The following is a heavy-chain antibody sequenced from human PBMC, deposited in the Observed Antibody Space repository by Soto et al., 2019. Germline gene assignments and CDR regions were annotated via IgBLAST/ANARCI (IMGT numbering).Heavy chain of an antibody. CDR3: AREGDYHYYYYSMDV. J-gene: IGHJ6*03. D-gene: IGHD4-17*01. CDR1: GFTVSSNY. CDR2: IYSGGST. Sequence: EVQLVESGGGLVQPGGSLRLSCAASGFTVSSNYMSWVRQAPGKGLEWVSVIYSGGSTYYADSVKGRFTISRDNSKNTLYHQMNSLRAEDTAVYYCAREGDYHYYYYSMDVWGKGTTVTVSS. V-gene: IGHV3-66*01.